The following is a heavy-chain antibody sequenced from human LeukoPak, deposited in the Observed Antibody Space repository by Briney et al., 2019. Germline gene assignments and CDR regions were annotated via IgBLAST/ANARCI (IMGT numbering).Heavy chain of an antibody. CDR1: GGSFSGFY. V-gene: IGHV4-34*01. CDR2: IDHSGST. D-gene: IGHD3-10*01. J-gene: IGHJ4*02. Sequence: KPSETLSLTCVAYGGSFSGFYWTWIRQAPGKGLEWIGEIDHSGSTNYNPSLKSRVAISSDMSKNQFSLKLSSLTAADTAVYYCARGDGSGSYYASLDSWGQGTLVTVSS. CDR3: ARGDGSGSYYASLDS.